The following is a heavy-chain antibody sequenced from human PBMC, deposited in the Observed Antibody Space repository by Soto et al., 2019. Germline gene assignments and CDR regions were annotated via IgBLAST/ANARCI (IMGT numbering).Heavy chain of an antibody. CDR1: GGSISSSSYY. J-gene: IGHJ4*02. Sequence: TSETLSLTCTVSGGSISSSSYYWGWIRQPPGKGLEWIGSIYYSGSTYYNPSLKSRVTISVDTSKNQFSLKLSSVTAADTAVYYCARGDYYLDWGIDYWGQGTLVTVSS. CDR3: ARGDYYLDWGIDY. D-gene: IGHD3-16*01. CDR2: IYYSGST. V-gene: IGHV4-39*01.